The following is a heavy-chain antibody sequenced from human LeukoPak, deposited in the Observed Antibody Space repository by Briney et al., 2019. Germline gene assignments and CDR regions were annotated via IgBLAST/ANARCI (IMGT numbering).Heavy chain of an antibody. CDR3: ARGSPAASDY. V-gene: IGHV1-69*04. D-gene: IGHD2-2*01. CDR1: GGTFSSYA. J-gene: IGHJ4*02. CDR2: ILPILGIA. Sequence: SVKVSCKASGGTFSSYAISWVRQAPGQGLEWMGRILPILGIANYAQKFQGRVTITADKSTSTAYMELSSLRSEDTAVYYCARGSPAASDYWGQGTLVTVSS.